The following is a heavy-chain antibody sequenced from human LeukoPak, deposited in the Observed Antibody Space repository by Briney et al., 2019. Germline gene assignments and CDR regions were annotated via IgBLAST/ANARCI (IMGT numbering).Heavy chain of an antibody. D-gene: IGHD3-22*01. CDR2: ISGSDGST. Sequence: GGSLRLSCAASGFTFSSYAMSWVRQAPGKGLEWVSAISGSDGSTYYADSVKGRFTISRDNSKNPLYLQMNSLRAEDTAVYYCAKDSSSGYYYPTTAFDYWGQGTLVTVSS. J-gene: IGHJ4*02. CDR3: AKDSSSGYYYPTTAFDY. V-gene: IGHV3-23*01. CDR1: GFTFSSYA.